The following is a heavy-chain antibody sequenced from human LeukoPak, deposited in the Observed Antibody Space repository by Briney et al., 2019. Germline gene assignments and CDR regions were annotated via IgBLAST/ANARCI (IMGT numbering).Heavy chain of an antibody. CDR2: IYSGGSI. J-gene: IGHJ4*02. Sequence: GGSLTLSCRVSGFTHSRNYVLWLRHARGKGLVGVSYIYSGGSIYNADSVKGRFTISRDNSKNTLYLQMNSLRAEDTAVYYCAREGSYDGSTMWYFDYWGQGTLVTVSS. V-gene: IGHV3-53*01. D-gene: IGHD3-22*01. CDR1: GFTHSRNY. CDR3: AREGSYDGSTMWYFDY.